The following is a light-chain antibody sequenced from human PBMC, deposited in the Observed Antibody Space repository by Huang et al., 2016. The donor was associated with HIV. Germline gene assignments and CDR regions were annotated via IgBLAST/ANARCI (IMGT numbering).Light chain of an antibody. Sequence: IQMTQSPTSLSASVGDRVSIVCRASQSVSTYLNWYQQKPGKAPKLLISSASTLHSGVPSSVSGSGSGTEFTLTIRGLQLDDFATYYCQQSYSALSSFGPGTRL. J-gene: IGKJ5*01. V-gene: IGKV1-39*01. CDR3: QQSYSALSS. CDR1: QSVSTY. CDR2: SAS.